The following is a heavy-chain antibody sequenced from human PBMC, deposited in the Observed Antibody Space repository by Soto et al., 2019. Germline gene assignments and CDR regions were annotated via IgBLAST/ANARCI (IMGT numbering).Heavy chain of an antibody. D-gene: IGHD2-2*01. V-gene: IGHV3-7*01. Sequence: EVQLVESGGGLVQSGGSVRLSCAASGFSISPYWMSWVRQAPGKGLEWVANIRQDGTEQFSVDSVKGRFTLSRDNAENAVQLQMNSLRVEDTAVYYCVRDRSRPAAMDYWGQGALVTVFS. CDR1: GFSISPYW. CDR2: IRQDGTEQ. CDR3: VRDRSRPAAMDY. J-gene: IGHJ4*02.